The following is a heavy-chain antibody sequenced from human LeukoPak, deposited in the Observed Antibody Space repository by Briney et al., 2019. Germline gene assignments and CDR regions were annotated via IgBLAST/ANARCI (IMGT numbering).Heavy chain of an antibody. CDR1: GFTFDDYA. J-gene: IGHJ4*02. CDR2: ISWNSGSI. V-gene: IGHV3-9*01. D-gene: IGHD2-2*01. CDR3: AKAQPRGGFDY. Sequence: GGSLRLPCAASGFTFDDYAMHWVRQAPGKGLEWVSGISWNSGSIGYADSVKGRFTISRDNAKNSLYLQMNSLRAEDTALYYCAKAQPRGGFDYWGQGTLVTVSS.